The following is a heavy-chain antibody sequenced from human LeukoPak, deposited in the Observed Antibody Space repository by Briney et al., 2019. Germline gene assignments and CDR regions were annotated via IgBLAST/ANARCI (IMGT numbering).Heavy chain of an antibody. D-gene: IGHD5-18*01. Sequence: ASVKVSCKASGYIFTSNPIHWVRQAPGQRLEWMGWINTGNGNTKYSQKFEGRVTVTRDTSATAAYMELSSLRSEDTAVYYCARDRAMADYWGQGTLVTVSS. CDR1: GYIFTSNP. V-gene: IGHV1-3*04. CDR3: ARDRAMADY. CDR2: INTGNGNT. J-gene: IGHJ4*02.